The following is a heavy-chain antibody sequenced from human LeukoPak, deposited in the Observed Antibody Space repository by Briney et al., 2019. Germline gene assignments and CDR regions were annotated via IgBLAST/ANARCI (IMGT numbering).Heavy chain of an antibody. CDR2: ISYDGSNK. CDR1: GFTFSSYG. Sequence: HPGGSLRLSCAASGFTFSSYGMHWVRQAPGKGLEWVAVISYDGSNKYYADSVKGRFTISRDNSKNTLYLQMNSLRAEDTAVYYCAKDSQWLTHFDYWGQGTLVTVSS. J-gene: IGHJ4*02. CDR3: AKDSQWLTHFDY. D-gene: IGHD6-19*01. V-gene: IGHV3-30*18.